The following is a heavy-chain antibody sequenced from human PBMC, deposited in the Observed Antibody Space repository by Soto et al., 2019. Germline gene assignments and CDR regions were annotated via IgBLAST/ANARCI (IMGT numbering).Heavy chain of an antibody. Sequence: SETLSLTCTVSGGSVSSGDYYWSWIRQPPGKGLEWIGYIYYSGSTYYNPSLKSRVTISVDTSKNQFSLKLSSVTAADTAVYYCARGGYYGSGSPAAFDIWGQGTMVTVSS. D-gene: IGHD3-10*01. V-gene: IGHV4-30-4*01. J-gene: IGHJ3*02. CDR2: IYYSGST. CDR3: ARGGYYGSGSPAAFDI. CDR1: GGSVSSGDYY.